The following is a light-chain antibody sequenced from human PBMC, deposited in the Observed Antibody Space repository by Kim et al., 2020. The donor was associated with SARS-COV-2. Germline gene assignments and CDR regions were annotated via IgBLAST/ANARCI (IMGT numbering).Light chain of an antibody. CDR2: DAS. CDR1: QSVGAN. J-gene: IGKJ2*01. Sequence: EIVMTQSPATLSVSPGERATLSCRASQSVGANLAWYQQRPGQAPRLLIYDASTRATGIPARFSGSGSGTEFTLTISSLQSEDFALYYCQQYDNWPPMYTFGQGTKLEI. V-gene: IGKV3-15*01. CDR3: QQYDNWPPMYT.